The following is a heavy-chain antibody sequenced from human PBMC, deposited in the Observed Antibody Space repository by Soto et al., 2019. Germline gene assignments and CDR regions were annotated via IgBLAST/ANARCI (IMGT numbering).Heavy chain of an antibody. CDR1: GGSISSYY. CDR2: IYYSGST. Sequence: PSETLSLTCTVSGGSISSYYWSWIRQPPGKGLEWIGYIYYSGSTNYNPSLKSRVTISVDTSKNQFSLKLSSVTAADTAVYYCARDFGGYWGQGTLVTVPQ. V-gene: IGHV4-59*01. J-gene: IGHJ4*02. D-gene: IGHD2-15*01. CDR3: ARDFGGY.